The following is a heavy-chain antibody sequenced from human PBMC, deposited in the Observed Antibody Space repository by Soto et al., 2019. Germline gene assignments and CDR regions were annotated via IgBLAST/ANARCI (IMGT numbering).Heavy chain of an antibody. CDR3: ARDQERSQAMNWFDP. CDR2: IYYSGST. CDR1: GGSISSGGYY. V-gene: IGHV4-31*03. D-gene: IGHD1-1*01. Sequence: SETLSLTCTVSGGSISSGGYYWSWIRQHPGKGLEWIGYIYYSGSTYYNPSLKSRVTISVDTSKNQFSLKLSSVTAADTAVYYCARDQERSQAMNWFDPWGQGTLVTVSS. J-gene: IGHJ5*02.